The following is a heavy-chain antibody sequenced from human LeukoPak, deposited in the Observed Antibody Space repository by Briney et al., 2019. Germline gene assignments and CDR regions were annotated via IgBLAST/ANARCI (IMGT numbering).Heavy chain of an antibody. J-gene: IGHJ4*02. CDR1: GGSITSSSYY. CDR2: IYYCGIT. CDR3: ASLTGVDY. Sequence: SETLSLTCTVSGGSITSSSYYWGWIRQPPEKGPEWIGSIYYCGITYYNPSLKSRVTISVDTSKNQFPLKLSSVTAADTAVYYCASLTGVDYWGQGTLVTVSS. V-gene: IGHV4-39*01. D-gene: IGHD7-27*01.